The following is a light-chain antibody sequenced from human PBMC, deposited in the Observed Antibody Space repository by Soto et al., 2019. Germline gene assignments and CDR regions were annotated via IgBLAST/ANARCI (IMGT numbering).Light chain of an antibody. CDR2: AAS. V-gene: IGKV1-9*01. CDR1: QGISSH. J-gene: IGKJ4*01. CDR3: QHLNSFPLT. Sequence: DIQLTQSPSFLSASVGDRVTITFRASQGISSHVAWYQQKPGKAPMLLIYAASTLQSGVPSRFSGSGSGIEFTLTISSLHPEDYATYYCQHLNSFPLTFGGGTTVEIK.